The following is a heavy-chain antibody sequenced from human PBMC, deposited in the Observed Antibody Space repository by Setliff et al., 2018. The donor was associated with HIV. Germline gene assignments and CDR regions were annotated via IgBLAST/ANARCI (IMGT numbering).Heavy chain of an antibody. CDR3: SGSYQAMDY. CDR1: GYTFSSNT. V-gene: IGHV3-48*02. CDR2: ISSSSSTI. D-gene: IGHD1-26*01. J-gene: IGHJ4*02. Sequence: SCKTSGYTFSSNTMNWVRQAPGKGLEWVSYISSSSSTIYYADSVKGRFTISRDNAKNSLYLQMNSLRDDDTAVYYCSGSYQAMDYWGQGTLVTVSS.